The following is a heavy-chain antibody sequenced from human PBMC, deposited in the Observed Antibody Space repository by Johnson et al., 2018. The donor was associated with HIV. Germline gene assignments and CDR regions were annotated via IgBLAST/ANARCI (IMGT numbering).Heavy chain of an antibody. CDR3: AKTPGDNWYYSEGTDAFDI. Sequence: VQLVESGGGVVPPGESLRFSCAVSGFIFGDYGMSWVRQAPGQGLDWVSGISWTGGNPAYADSVRGRFTISRDNAKKSLYLQMNSLRAEDTAVYYCAKTPGDNWYYSEGTDAFDIWGQGTMVTVSS. V-gene: IGHV3-20*04. J-gene: IGHJ3*02. CDR2: ISWTGGNP. CDR1: GFIFGDYG. D-gene: IGHD3-22*01.